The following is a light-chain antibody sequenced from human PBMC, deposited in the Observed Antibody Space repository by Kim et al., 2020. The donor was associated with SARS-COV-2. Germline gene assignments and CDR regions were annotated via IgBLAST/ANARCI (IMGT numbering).Light chain of an antibody. J-gene: IGKJ1*01. Sequence: GSPGERATLSCRARQSVSNNLAWYQQKPGQAPRLLIYGASTRATGIPARFSGSGSGTEFTLTISSLQSEDFAVYYCQQYNNWPGTFGQGTKVDIK. CDR2: GAS. V-gene: IGKV3D-15*01. CDR3: QQYNNWPGT. CDR1: QSVSNN.